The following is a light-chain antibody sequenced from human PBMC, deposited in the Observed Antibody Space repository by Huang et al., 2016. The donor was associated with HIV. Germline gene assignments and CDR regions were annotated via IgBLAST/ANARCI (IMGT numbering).Light chain of an antibody. CDR1: QSVSSY. V-gene: IGKV3-11*01. Sequence: EIVLTQSPATLSLSPGERATLSCRASQSVSSYLAWYHQKPGQAPRLLSYDAFNRATGIPARFSGSGSGTDFTLTISSLEPEDFAVYYCQQRSNWWTFGQGTKVEIK. CDR3: QQRSNWWT. J-gene: IGKJ1*01. CDR2: DAF.